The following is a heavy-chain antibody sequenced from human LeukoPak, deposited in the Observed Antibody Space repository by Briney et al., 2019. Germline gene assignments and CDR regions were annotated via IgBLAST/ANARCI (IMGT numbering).Heavy chain of an antibody. CDR2: IKKDGSRI. CDR1: GFPFSNSW. CDR3: AGGSSMEV. D-gene: IGHD1-26*01. Sequence: PGGSLRLSCAVSGFPFSNSWMDCVRQAPGKGLEGVANIKKDGSRISYVDSVKGRFIISRDNARNSLYLQMNSLRVEDTAVDFCAGGSSMEVWGKGTVVTVSS. J-gene: IGHJ6*04. V-gene: IGHV3-7*03.